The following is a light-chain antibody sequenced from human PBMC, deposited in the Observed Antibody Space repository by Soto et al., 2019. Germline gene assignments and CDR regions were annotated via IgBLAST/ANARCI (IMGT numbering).Light chain of an antibody. Sequence: EIVMTQSPATLSVSPGERATLSCRASQSVSSNLAWYQQKPGQAPRLLIYGASTRATGIPARLSGSGSGTEFTLTISSLQSEDFAVYYWQQYNNWPLTFGGGTKVEIK. CDR1: QSVSSN. V-gene: IGKV3D-15*01. CDR3: QQYNNWPLT. CDR2: GAS. J-gene: IGKJ4*01.